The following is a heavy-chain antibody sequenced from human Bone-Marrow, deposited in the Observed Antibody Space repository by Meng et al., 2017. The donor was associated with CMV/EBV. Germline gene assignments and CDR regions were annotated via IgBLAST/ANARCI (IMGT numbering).Heavy chain of an antibody. CDR3: ARDKVGATGGFDY. CDR1: GGSISSYY. J-gene: IGHJ4*02. V-gene: IGHV4-59*01. CDR2: IYYSGST. D-gene: IGHD1-26*01. Sequence: SETLSLTCTVSGGSISSYYWSWIRQPPGKGLEWIGYIYYSGSTNYNPSLKSRVTISVDTSKNQFSLKLSPVTAADTAVYYCARDKVGATGGFDYWGQGTLVTVSS.